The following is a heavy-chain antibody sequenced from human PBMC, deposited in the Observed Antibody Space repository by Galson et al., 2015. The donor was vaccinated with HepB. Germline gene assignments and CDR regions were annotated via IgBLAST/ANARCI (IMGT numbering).Heavy chain of an antibody. CDR1: GFAVSSHY. CDR3: ASQVGATIPFDF. CDR2: IYSGDNT. J-gene: IGHJ4*02. D-gene: IGHD1-26*01. Sequence: SLRLSCAASGFAVSSHYMSWVRQAPGTALEWVSVIYSGDNTYYADSVKGRFTISRDNSKKTLYLQMNSLRAEDTAVYYCASQVGATIPFDFWGQGTLVTVSS. V-gene: IGHV3-53*01.